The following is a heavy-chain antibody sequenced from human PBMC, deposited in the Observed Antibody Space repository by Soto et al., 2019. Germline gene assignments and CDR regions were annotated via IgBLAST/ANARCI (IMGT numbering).Heavy chain of an antibody. V-gene: IGHV3-73*01. J-gene: IGHJ6*02. CDR1: GFTFSGSA. CDR2: IRSKANSYAT. D-gene: IGHD3-22*01. Sequence: GGSLRLSCAASGFTFSGSAMHWVRQASGKGLEWVGRIRSKANSYATAYAASVKGRFTISRDDSKNTAYLQMNSLKTEDTAVYYCTIERRWLNYYYGMDVWGQGTTVTVSS. CDR3: TIERRWLNYYYGMDV.